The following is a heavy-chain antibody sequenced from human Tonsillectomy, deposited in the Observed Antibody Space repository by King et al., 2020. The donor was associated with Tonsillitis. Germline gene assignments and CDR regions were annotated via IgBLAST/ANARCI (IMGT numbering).Heavy chain of an antibody. Sequence: VQLVESGGGLVQPGGSLRLSCAASGFTVSSNYMSWVRQAPGKGLEWVSVIYSGGSTYYADSVKGRFTISRDNSKNTLYLQMNSLRAEDTAVYYCSRGRRPPPRAAAAVEYYFDYWGQGTLVTVSS. CDR2: IYSGGST. J-gene: IGHJ4*02. D-gene: IGHD6-13*01. CDR1: GFTVSSNY. V-gene: IGHV3-66*01. CDR3: SRGRRPPPRAAAAVEYYFDY.